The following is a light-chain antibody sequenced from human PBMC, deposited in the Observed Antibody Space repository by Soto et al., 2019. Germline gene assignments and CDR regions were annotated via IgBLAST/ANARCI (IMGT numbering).Light chain of an antibody. V-gene: IGKV3-11*01. CDR1: QSVSSY. J-gene: IGKJ1*01. CDR3: QQRSNWPPTWT. CDR2: DAS. Sequence: EIVLTQSPATLSLSPGERATLSCRASQSVSSYLAWYKQKPGQAPRLLIYDASNRATGIPARFSGSGFGTDFTLTISSLEPEDFAVYYCQQRSNWPPTWTFGQGTKVDIK.